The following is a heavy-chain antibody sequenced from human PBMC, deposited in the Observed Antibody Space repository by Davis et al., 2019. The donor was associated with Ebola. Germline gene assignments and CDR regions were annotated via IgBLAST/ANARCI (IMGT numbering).Heavy chain of an antibody. D-gene: IGHD6-13*01. J-gene: IGHJ6*02. CDR2: INHSGST. CDR1: GGSFSGYY. Sequence: SETLSLTCAVYGGSFSGYYWSWIRQPPGKGLEWLGEINHSGSTNYNPSLKSRVTISVDKSKNQFSLKLSSVTATDTAVYYCATSIAAGDYGMDVWGQGTTVTVSS. CDR3: ATSIAAGDYGMDV. V-gene: IGHV4-34*01.